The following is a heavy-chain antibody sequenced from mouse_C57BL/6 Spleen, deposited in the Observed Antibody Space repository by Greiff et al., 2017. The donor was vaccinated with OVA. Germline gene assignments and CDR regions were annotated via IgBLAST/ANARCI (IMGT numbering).Heavy chain of an antibody. Sequence: QVHVKQPGTELVKPGASVKLSCKASGYTFTSYWMHWVKQRPGQGLEWIGNINPSNGGTNYNEKFKSKATLTVDKSSSPAYMQLSSLTSEDSAVYYCARMAFSYGSSHWYFDVWGTGTTVTVAS. V-gene: IGHV1-53*01. CDR3: ARMAFSYGSSHWYFDV. CDR2: INPSNGGT. CDR1: GYTFTSYW. J-gene: IGHJ1*03. D-gene: IGHD1-1*01.